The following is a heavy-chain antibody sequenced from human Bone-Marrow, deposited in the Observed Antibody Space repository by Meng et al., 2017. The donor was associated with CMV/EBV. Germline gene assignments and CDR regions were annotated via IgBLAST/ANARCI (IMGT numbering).Heavy chain of an antibody. CDR3: ASKLYYDFWSAYRGAEGVDPFNI. Sequence: ASVKVSCKASGYTFTDYRMHWVRQAPGQGLEWMGWISPNNGGTNYVQKFQGRVTMTRDTSISTAYLELNRLTYDDTAVYYCASKLYYDFWSAYRGAEGVDPFNIWGQGTAVT. J-gene: IGHJ3*02. CDR1: GYTFTDYR. CDR2: ISPNNGGT. D-gene: IGHD3-3*01. V-gene: IGHV1-2*02.